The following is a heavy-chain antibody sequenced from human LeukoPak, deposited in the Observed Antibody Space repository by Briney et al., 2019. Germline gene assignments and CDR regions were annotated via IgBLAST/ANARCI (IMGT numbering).Heavy chain of an antibody. V-gene: IGHV3-48*03. CDR3: ASTTIFGPLDP. CDR1: GFTFSSYE. Sequence: GGSLRLSCAASGFTFSSYEMNWVRQAPGKGLEWVSYISSSGSTIYYADSVKGRFTISRDNAKNSLYLQMNSMRAEDTAVYYCASTTIFGPLDPWGQGTLVTVSS. D-gene: IGHD3-3*01. CDR2: ISSSGSTI. J-gene: IGHJ5*02.